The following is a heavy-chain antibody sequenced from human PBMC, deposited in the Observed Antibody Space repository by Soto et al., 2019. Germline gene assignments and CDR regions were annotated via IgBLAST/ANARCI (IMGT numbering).Heavy chain of an antibody. J-gene: IGHJ4*02. CDR2: INAGNGNT. V-gene: IGHV1-3*01. Sequence: ASGKVSCKASGYTFTSYAMHWVRQAPGQRLEWMGWINAGNGNTKYSQKFQGRVTITRDTSASTAYMELSSLRSEDTAVYYCAREDGGYDFIDYWGQGTLVTVSS. CDR1: GYTFTSYA. D-gene: IGHD5-12*01. CDR3: AREDGGYDFIDY.